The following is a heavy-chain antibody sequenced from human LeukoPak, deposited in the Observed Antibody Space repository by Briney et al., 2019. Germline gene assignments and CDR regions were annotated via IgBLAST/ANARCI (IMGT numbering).Heavy chain of an antibody. J-gene: IGHJ6*03. CDR3: AREDIVVVPATSDYYYYMDV. CDR2: IYSGGST. D-gene: IGHD2-2*01. CDR1: GFTVSSNY. Sequence: GGSLRLSCAASGFTVSSNYMSWVRQAPGKGLEWVSVIYSGGSTYYADSVKGRFTISRDNSKNTLYLQMNSLRAEDTAVYYCAREDIVVVPATSDYYYYMDVWGKGTTVTVSS. V-gene: IGHV3-53*05.